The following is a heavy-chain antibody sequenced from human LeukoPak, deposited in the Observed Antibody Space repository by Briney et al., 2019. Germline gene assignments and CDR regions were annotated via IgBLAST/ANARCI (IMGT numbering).Heavy chain of an antibody. D-gene: IGHD1-26*01. CDR3: ASGSYNYFDY. CDR2: INHSGST. J-gene: IGHJ4*02. CDR1: GGSFSGYY. Sequence: SETLSLTCAVYGGSFSGYYWSWIRQPPGKGLEWIGEINHSGSTNYNPSLKSRATISVDTSKNQFSLKLSSVTAADTAVYYCASGSYNYFDYWGQGTLVTVSS. V-gene: IGHV4-34*01.